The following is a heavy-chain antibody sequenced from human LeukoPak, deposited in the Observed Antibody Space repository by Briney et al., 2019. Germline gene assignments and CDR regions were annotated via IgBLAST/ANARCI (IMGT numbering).Heavy chain of an antibody. CDR1: GYIFTNYW. D-gene: IGHD3-22*01. J-gene: IGHJ3*01. CDR3: ASQYYDSSGYFQNDAFDV. V-gene: IGHV5-51*01. Sequence: PGESLKISCKGSGYIFTNYWIGWVRQMPGKGLEWMGIFCPLDSDTRYSPSFQGQVTISADKSTSTAYLQWSSLKASDTAMYYCASQYYDSSGYFQNDAFDVWGQGTMVTVSS. CDR2: FCPLDSDT.